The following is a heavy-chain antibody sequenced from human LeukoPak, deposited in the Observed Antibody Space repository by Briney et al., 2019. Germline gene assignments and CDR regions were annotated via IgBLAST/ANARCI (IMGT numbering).Heavy chain of an antibody. CDR3: ARGPAYGARSDYLDY. V-gene: IGHV3-20*04. D-gene: IGHD3-10*01. Sequence: GGSLRLSCAAYGFTFDDYGMSWVRQAPGKGREWVSGLGWKSGTIGYVDSVKGRFTISRDNAKNSLFLQMNSLRGEDTAVYYCARGPAYGARSDYLDYWGRGTLVTVSS. CDR1: GFTFDDYG. J-gene: IGHJ4*02. CDR2: LGWKSGTI.